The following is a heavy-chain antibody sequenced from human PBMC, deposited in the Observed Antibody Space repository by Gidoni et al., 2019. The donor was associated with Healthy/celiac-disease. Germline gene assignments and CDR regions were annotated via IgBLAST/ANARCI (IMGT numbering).Heavy chain of an antibody. D-gene: IGHD6-13*01. Sequence: QLQLQESGPGLVKPSETLSLTCTVSGGSISSSSYYWGWIRQPPGKGLEWIGSIYYSGSTYYNPSLKSRVTISVDTSKNQFSLKLSSVTAADTAVYYCARHSPGSSWYWVDWFDPWGQGTLVTVSS. V-gene: IGHV4-39*01. CDR1: GGSISSSSYY. J-gene: IGHJ5*02. CDR3: ARHSPGSSWYWVDWFDP. CDR2: IYYSGST.